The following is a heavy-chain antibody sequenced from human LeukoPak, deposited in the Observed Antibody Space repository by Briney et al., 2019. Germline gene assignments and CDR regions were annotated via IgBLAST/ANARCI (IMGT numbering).Heavy chain of an antibody. CDR1: GYTFTGYY. D-gene: IGHD3-22*01. J-gene: IGHJ5*02. Sequence: ASVKVSCEASGYTFTGYYMHWVRQAPGQGLEWMGRINPNSGGTNYAQKFQGRVTMTRDTSISTAYMELSRLRSDDTAVYYCARDRGVTMIVVADNWFDPWGQGTLVTVSS. V-gene: IGHV1-2*06. CDR2: INPNSGGT. CDR3: ARDRGVTMIVVADNWFDP.